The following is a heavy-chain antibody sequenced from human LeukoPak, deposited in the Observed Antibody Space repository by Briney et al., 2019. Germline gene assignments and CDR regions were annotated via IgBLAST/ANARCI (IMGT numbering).Heavy chain of an antibody. CDR1: GGTFSSYA. CDR3: AREAVYDILTGYYNVGYFDY. J-gene: IGHJ4*02. V-gene: IGHV1-69*13. Sequence: ASVKVSCKASGGTFSSYAISWVRQAPGQGLEWMGGIIPIFGTANYAQKFQGRVTITADESTSTAYMELSSLRSEDTAVYYCAREAVYDILTGYYNVGYFDYWGQGTLVTVSS. CDR2: IIPIFGTA. D-gene: IGHD3-9*01.